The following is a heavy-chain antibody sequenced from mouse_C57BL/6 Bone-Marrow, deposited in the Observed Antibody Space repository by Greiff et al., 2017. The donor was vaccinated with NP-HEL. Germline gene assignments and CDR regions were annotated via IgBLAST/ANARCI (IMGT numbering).Heavy chain of an antibody. CDR3: ARPSTGTGWYFDV. V-gene: IGHV5-12*01. CDR2: ISNGGGST. CDR1: GFTFSDYY. D-gene: IGHD4-1*02. J-gene: IGHJ1*03. Sequence: EVKVVESGGGLVQPGGSLKLSCAASGFTFSDYYMYWVRQTPEKRLEWVAYISNGGGSTYYPDTVKGRFTISRDNAKNTLYLQMSRLKSEDTAMYYCARPSTGTGWYFDVWGTGTTVTVSS.